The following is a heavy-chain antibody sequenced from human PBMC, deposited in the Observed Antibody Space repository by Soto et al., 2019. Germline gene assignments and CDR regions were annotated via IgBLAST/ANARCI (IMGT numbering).Heavy chain of an antibody. CDR1: GYTFTSYY. V-gene: IGHV1-46*01. D-gene: IGHD2-2*01. CDR3: ARDATIVVVPAGGGFHYYMDV. CDR2: INPSGGST. J-gene: IGHJ6*03. Sequence: ASVKVSCKASGYTFTSYYMHWVRQAPGQGLEWMGIINPSGGSTSYAQKFQGRVTMTRDTSTSTVYMELSSLRSEDTAVYYCARDATIVVVPAGGGFHYYMDVWGKGTTVTVSS.